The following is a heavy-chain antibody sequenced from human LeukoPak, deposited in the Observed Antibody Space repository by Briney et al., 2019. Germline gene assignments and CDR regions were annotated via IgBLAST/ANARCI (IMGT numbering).Heavy chain of an antibody. Sequence: SETLSLTCTVSGDSISSGVYYWSWIRQHPGKGLEWIGYIYYSGSTYYNPSLKSRVTISVDTSKNRFSLKLSSVTAADTAVYYCARGYLGGYSYGRNNWFDPWGQGTLVTVSS. CDR2: IYYSGST. D-gene: IGHD5-18*01. CDR3: ARGYLGGYSYGRNNWFDP. CDR1: GDSISSGVYY. V-gene: IGHV4-31*03. J-gene: IGHJ5*02.